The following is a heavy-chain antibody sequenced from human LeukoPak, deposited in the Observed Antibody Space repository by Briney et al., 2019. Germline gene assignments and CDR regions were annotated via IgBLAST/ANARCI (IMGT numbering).Heavy chain of an antibody. D-gene: IGHD6-19*01. V-gene: IGHV3-74*01. CDR3: ARDGYSSGWFYFDY. CDR2: INSDGSST. CDR1: GFTFSSYW. J-gene: IGHJ4*02. Sequence: GGSLRLSCAASGFTFSSYWMHWVRHAPGKGLVWVSRINSDGSSTNYADSVKGRFTISRDNGKNTLYLQMNSLRAEDTAVYYCARDGYSSGWFYFDYWGQGTLVTVSS.